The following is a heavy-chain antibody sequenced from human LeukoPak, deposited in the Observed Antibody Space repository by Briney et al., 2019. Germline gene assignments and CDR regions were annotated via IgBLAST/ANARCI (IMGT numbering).Heavy chain of an antibody. V-gene: IGHV3-20*04. CDR1: GFTFDDYG. CDR2: INWNGGST. J-gene: IGHJ6*03. CDR3: ARRRGVAARPQFYYYMDV. Sequence: PGGSLRLSCAASGFTFDDYGMSWVRQAPGKGLEWVSGINWNGGSTGYADSVKGRFTISRGNAKNSLYLQMNSLRAEDTALYYCARRRGVAARPQFYYYMDVWGKGTTVTVSS. D-gene: IGHD6-6*01.